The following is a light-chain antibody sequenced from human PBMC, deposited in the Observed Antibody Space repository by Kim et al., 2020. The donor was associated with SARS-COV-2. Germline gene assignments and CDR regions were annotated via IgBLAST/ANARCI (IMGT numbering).Light chain of an antibody. CDR2: DVI. Sequence: QSITISCTGTSSDIGGYNYVSWYQQYPGKAPKHMIYDVIKRPSGVSNRFSGSKSGNTASLTISGLQAEDEADYYCSSYRSGSTFYVFGTGTKVTVL. CDR3: SSYRSGSTFYV. J-gene: IGLJ1*01. V-gene: IGLV2-14*04. CDR1: SSDIGGYNY.